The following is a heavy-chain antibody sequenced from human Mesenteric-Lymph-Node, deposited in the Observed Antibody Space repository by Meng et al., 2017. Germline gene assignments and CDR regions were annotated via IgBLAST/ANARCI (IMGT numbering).Heavy chain of an antibody. D-gene: IGHD5-12*01. Sequence: LRLSCTVSGGSVSSGSYYWSWIRQSAGKGLEWIGRIYTSGSTNYNPSLKSRVTISVDTSKNQFSLKLSSVTAADTAVYYCARDLIDSGYDPDAFDIWGQGTRVTVSS. CDR1: GGSVSSGSYY. CDR2: IYTSGST. CDR3: ARDLIDSGYDPDAFDI. J-gene: IGHJ3*02. V-gene: IGHV4-61*02.